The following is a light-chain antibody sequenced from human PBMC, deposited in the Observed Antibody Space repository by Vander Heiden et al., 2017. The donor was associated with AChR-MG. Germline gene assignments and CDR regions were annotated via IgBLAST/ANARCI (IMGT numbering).Light chain of an antibody. Sequence: EIVLTQSPATLSLSPGERATLSCRASQTVYSYLAWYQHKPGQAPRLLIYDASNTATGIPGRFSGSGSGTDFTLTISSLEPEDFAVYYCQQRSNWPLTFGGGTKVEIK. CDR3: QQRSNWPLT. J-gene: IGKJ4*01. CDR2: DAS. CDR1: QTVYSY. V-gene: IGKV3-11*01.